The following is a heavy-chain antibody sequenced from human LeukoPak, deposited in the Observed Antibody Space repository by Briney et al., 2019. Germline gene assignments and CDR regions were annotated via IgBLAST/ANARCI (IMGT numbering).Heavy chain of an antibody. V-gene: IGHV3-23*01. Sequence: GGSLRLSCAASGFTFSSYAMSWVRRAAGKGLEWVSGISGSGGSTYYADSVKGRFTISRDNSKNTLYLQMNSLRAEDTAVYYCAKRGPRDYYDSSGYYLDYWGQGTLVTVSS. CDR2: ISGSGGST. CDR3: AKRGPRDYYDSSGYYLDY. CDR1: GFTFSSYA. J-gene: IGHJ4*02. D-gene: IGHD3-22*01.